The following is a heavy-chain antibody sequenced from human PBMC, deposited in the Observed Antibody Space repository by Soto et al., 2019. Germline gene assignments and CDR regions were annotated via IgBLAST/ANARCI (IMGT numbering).Heavy chain of an antibody. V-gene: IGHV3-9*01. Sequence: SLRLSCAASGFTFDVYAMNWVRQAPGKGLEWVSGVNWNGGSLDYADSVKGRFTISRDNAKNSLYLQMNSLTSEDTALYYCAKEIGSGGNFRYFEVVGAFDIWGQGTMVTVSS. D-gene: IGHD3-16*02. CDR1: GFTFDVYA. CDR2: VNWNGGSL. J-gene: IGHJ3*02. CDR3: AKEIGSGGNFRYFEVVGAFDI.